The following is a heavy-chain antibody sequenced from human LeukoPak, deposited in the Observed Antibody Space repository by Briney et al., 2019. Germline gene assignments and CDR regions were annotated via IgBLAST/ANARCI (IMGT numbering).Heavy chain of an antibody. CDR1: GYTFTSYG. J-gene: IGHJ4*02. V-gene: IGHV1-18*01. CDR2: ISAYNGNT. CDR3: ARDSGFYCSSTSCYKGEVFDY. D-gene: IGHD2-2*02. Sequence: ASVKVSCTASGYTFTSYGISWVRQPPGQGGEWMGCISAYNGNTNYAQKLQGRVTMTTDTSTSTAYMELRSLRSDDTAVYYCARDSGFYCSSTSCYKGEVFDYWGQGTLVTVSS.